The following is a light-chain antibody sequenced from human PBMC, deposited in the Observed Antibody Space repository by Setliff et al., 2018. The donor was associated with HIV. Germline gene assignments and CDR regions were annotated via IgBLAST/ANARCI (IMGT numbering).Light chain of an antibody. CDR3: QQYSDYRT. Sequence: DIQMTQSPSTLSASVGDRVTITCRASQSISSWLAWYQQKPGKAPNLLIYRASTLKSGVPSRFSGSGSGTEFTLSISSLQPDDFATYYCQQYSDYRTFGQGTRWIS. V-gene: IGKV1-5*03. CDR2: RAS. CDR1: QSISSW. J-gene: IGKJ1*01.